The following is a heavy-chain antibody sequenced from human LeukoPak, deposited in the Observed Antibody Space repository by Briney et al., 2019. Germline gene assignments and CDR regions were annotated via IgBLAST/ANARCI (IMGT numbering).Heavy chain of an antibody. Sequence: GASVKVSCKTSGYIFSDFHIHWVRQAPGQGPEWLGWINPNGGGTNYPQKFQGRVTMTRDTSITTAYMELSRLTSDDTAVYYCARDCDRSGYYCYWGQGTLVTVSS. J-gene: IGHJ4*02. CDR1: GYIFSDFH. CDR3: ARDCDRSGYYCY. D-gene: IGHD3-22*01. V-gene: IGHV1-2*02. CDR2: INPNGGGT.